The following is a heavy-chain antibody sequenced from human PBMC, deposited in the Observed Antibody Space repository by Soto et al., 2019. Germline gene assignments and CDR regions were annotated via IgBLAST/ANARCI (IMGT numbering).Heavy chain of an antibody. V-gene: IGHV4-59*01. Sequence: SETLSLTCTVSGGSISSYYWSWIRQPPGKGLEWIGYIYYSGSTNYNPSLKSRVTISVDTSKNQFSLKLSSVTAADTAVCYCASGGSSSYNWFDPWGQGTLVTVSS. D-gene: IGHD6-6*01. J-gene: IGHJ5*02. CDR3: ASGGSSSYNWFDP. CDR1: GGSISSYY. CDR2: IYYSGST.